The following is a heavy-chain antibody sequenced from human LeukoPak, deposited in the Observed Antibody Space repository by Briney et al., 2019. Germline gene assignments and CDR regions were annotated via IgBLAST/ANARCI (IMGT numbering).Heavy chain of an antibody. D-gene: IGHD3-10*01. J-gene: IGHJ4*02. CDR1: GFTFSSYG. CDR3: AKDALLWFGELYFDY. CDR2: ISYDGSNK. Sequence: GGSLRLSCAASGFTFSSYGKHWVRQAPGKGLEWVAVISYDGSNKYYADSVKGRFTISRDNSKNTLYLQMNSLRAEDTAVYYCAKDALLWFGELYFDYWGQGTLVTVSS. V-gene: IGHV3-30*18.